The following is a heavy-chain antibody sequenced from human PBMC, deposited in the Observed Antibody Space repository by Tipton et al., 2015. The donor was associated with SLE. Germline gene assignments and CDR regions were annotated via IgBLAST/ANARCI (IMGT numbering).Heavy chain of an antibody. J-gene: IGHJ6*03. CDR2: INHSGST. Sequence: TLSLTCAVYGGSFSGYYWSWIRQPPGKGLEWIGEINHSGSTNYNPSLKSRVTTSVDTSKNQFSLKLSSVTAADTAVYYCARGWGSGWNYYYYYMDVWGKGTTVTVSS. CDR3: ARGWGSGWNYYYYYMDV. CDR1: GGSFSGYY. V-gene: IGHV4-34*01. D-gene: IGHD6-19*01.